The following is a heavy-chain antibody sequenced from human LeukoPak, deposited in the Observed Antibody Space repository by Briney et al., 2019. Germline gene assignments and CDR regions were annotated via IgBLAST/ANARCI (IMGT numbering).Heavy chain of an antibody. CDR2: INPNSGGT. D-gene: IGHD2-2*03. Sequence: ASVKVSCKASGYTFTGYYMHWVRQAPGQGLEWMGWINPNSGGTNYAQKFQGRVTMTRDTSISTAYMELSRLRSDDTAVYYCAREYGLDIVVVPAAKDAFDIWGQGTMVTVSS. CDR1: GYTFTGYY. J-gene: IGHJ3*02. CDR3: AREYGLDIVVVPAAKDAFDI. V-gene: IGHV1-2*02.